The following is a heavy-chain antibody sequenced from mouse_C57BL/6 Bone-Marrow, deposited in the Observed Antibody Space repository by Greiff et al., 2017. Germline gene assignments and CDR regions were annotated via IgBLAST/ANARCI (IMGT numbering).Heavy chain of an antibody. CDR1: GYTFTDYY. J-gene: IGHJ3*01. CDR3: ARYGWFSFAY. V-gene: IGHV1-75*01. Sequence: QVQLQQSGPELVKPGASVKISCKASGYTFTDYYINWVKQRPGQGLEWIGWIFPGSGSTYYNEKFKGKATLTVDKSSSTAYILLSSLTSEDSAVYFCARYGWFSFAYWGQGTLVTVSA. CDR2: IFPGSGST. D-gene: IGHD1-1*02.